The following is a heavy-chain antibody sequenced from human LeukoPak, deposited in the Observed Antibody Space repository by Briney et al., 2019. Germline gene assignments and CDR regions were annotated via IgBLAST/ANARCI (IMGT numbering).Heavy chain of an antibody. V-gene: IGHV4-39*01. Sequence: SETLSLTCTVSGGSISSSSYYWGWIRQPPGKGLEWIGSIYYSRSTYYNPSLKSRVTISVDTSKNQFSLKLTSMTAADTAVYYCATPRTDTIPYFDYWGQGTLVTVSS. CDR3: ATPRTDTIPYFDY. CDR1: GGSISSSSYY. J-gene: IGHJ4*02. CDR2: IYYSRST.